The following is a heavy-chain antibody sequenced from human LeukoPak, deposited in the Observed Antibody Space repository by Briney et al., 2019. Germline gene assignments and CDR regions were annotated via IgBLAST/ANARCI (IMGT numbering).Heavy chain of an antibody. V-gene: IGHV3-53*05. CDR1: GFTVSNNY. J-gene: IGHJ4*02. CDR2: IYGGDAA. CDR3: VTSTGQQFIPYDY. D-gene: IGHD6-13*01. Sequence: GGSLRLSCAASGFTVSNNYMTWIRQAPGKGLEWVSLIYGGDAAYYAESVRGRFMISRDNLKNTLFLQMNSLRVEDTAVYYCVTSTGQQFIPYDYWGQGTHVTVFS.